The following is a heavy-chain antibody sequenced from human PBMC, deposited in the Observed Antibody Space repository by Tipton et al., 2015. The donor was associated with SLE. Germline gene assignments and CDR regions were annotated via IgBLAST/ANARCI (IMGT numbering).Heavy chain of an antibody. D-gene: IGHD3-22*01. CDR1: GGSISSSNSY. CDR2: IYYSGTT. J-gene: IGHJ4*02. V-gene: IGHV4-39*07. Sequence: TLSLTCSVSGGSISSSNSYWGWIRQPPGKGLEWIGNIYYSGTTYYSPSLKSRVTISVDTSKNQFSLKLSSVTAADTAVYYCARGGDYYDSSGYWGQGTLVTVSS. CDR3: ARGGDYYDSSGY.